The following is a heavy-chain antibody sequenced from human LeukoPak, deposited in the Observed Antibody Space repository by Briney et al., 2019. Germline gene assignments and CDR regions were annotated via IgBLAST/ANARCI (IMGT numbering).Heavy chain of an antibody. J-gene: IGHJ4*02. CDR3: AKENREVAPVAGEGGPDY. CDR2: ISSDSNYI. Sequence: PGGSLRLSCAASGFTFSSHSMNWVRQAPGKGLEWVSCISSDSNYILYADSVKGRFTISRDNSKTTLYLQMNSLTVEDTAVYSCAKENREVAPVAGEGGPDYWGLGTLVTVSS. CDR1: GFTFSSHS. V-gene: IGHV3-21*01. D-gene: IGHD6-19*01.